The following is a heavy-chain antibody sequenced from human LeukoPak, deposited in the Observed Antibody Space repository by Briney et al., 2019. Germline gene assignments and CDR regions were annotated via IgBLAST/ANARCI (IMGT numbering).Heavy chain of an antibody. CDR2: INHSGST. D-gene: IGHD3-10*01. Sequence: SETLSLTCAVYGGSFSGYYWSWIRQPPGKGLEWIGEINHSGSTNYNPSLKSRVTISVDTSKNQFSLKLSSVTAADTAVYYCARVPRGVMALDYLGQGTLVTVCS. CDR3: ARVPRGVMALDY. J-gene: IGHJ4*02. V-gene: IGHV4-34*01. CDR1: GGSFSGYY.